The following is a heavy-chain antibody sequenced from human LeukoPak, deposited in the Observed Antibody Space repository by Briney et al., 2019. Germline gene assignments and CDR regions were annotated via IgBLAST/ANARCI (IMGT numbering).Heavy chain of an antibody. CDR1: GFTFSNYA. CDR2: ISGSGGST. J-gene: IGHJ5*02. CDR3: AKDRYSNYGNWFDP. D-gene: IGHD4-11*01. Sequence: GGSLRLPCAASGFTFSNYAMNWVRQAPGKGLEWVSGISGSGGSTYYADSVKGRFTISRDNSKNTLYLQMISLRAEDTAVYYCAKDRYSNYGNWFDPWGRGTLVTV. V-gene: IGHV3-23*01.